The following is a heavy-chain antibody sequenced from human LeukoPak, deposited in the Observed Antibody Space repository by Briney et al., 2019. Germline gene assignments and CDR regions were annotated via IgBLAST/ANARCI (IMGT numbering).Heavy chain of an antibody. J-gene: IGHJ4*02. D-gene: IGHD2-21*02. V-gene: IGHV3-30*04. CDR1: GFTFSSYA. CDR2: ISYDGSNK. CDR3: ARDLHVVVTASHFDY. Sequence: GALRLSCAASGFTFSSYAMQWVRQAPGKGLEWVAVISYDGSNKYYADSVKGRFTISRDNSKNTLYLQMNSLRAEDTAVYYCARDLHVVVTASHFDYWGQGTLVTVSS.